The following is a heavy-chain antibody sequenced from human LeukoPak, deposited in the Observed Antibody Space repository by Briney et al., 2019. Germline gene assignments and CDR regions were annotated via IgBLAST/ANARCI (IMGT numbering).Heavy chain of an antibody. Sequence: PSETLSLTCTVSGGSISSYYWSWIRQPPGKGLEWIGYIYYSGSTNYNPSLKSRVTISVDTSKNQFSLKLSSVTAADTAVYYCARESIAAAGSPFDYWGQGTLVTVSS. CDR2: IYYSGST. CDR3: ARESIAAAGSPFDY. CDR1: GGSISSYY. D-gene: IGHD6-13*01. V-gene: IGHV4-59*01. J-gene: IGHJ4*02.